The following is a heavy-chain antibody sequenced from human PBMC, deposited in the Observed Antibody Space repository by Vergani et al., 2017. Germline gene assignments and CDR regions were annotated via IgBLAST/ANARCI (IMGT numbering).Heavy chain of an antibody. J-gene: IGHJ4*02. Sequence: QVQLVESGGGVVQRGGSLRLSCATSGFTLSNYDMQWIRQGPGKGLEFLACIQFDGSNQYYADSVKGRFTLSRDFSKNTLYLQMNSLRTDDTATYYCAKHFRGWGIDYWGQGTQVIVSS. V-gene: IGHV3-30*02. D-gene: IGHD3-16*01. CDR2: IQFDGSNQ. CDR3: AKHFRGWGIDY. CDR1: GFTLSNYD.